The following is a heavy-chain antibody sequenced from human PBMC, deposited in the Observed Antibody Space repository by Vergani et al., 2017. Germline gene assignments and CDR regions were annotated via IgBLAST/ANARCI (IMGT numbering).Heavy chain of an antibody. J-gene: IGHJ5*02. CDR2: IHYSENT. D-gene: IGHD3-10*01. CDR1: GGSITSSSYY. CDR3: GRVADFYGLGSRLLDL. V-gene: IGHV4-61*05. Sequence: QLHLQESGPGLVKPSETLSLTCTVSGGSITSSSYYWGWIRQPPGKGLEWIGSIHYSENTNYNPSLKTRVTISGDTSKNQFSLKLNSVTAADTAVYYCGRVADFYGLGSRLLDLWGQGILVTVSS.